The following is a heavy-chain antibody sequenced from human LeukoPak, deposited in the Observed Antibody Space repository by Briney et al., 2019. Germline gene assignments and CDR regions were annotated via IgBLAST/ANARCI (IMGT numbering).Heavy chain of an antibody. CDR2: ISGGGDIT. CDR1: GFTFSNYG. J-gene: IGHJ4*02. Sequence: GGSLRLSCAASGFTFSNYGMHWVRQAPGKGLEWVSAISGGGDITYYAGSVKGRFTISGDNSKNTLYLQVSSLRADDTAVYYCAKAHSGSFYSGIHWGQGTLVTVSS. D-gene: IGHD1-26*01. V-gene: IGHV3-23*01. CDR3: AKAHSGSFYSGIH.